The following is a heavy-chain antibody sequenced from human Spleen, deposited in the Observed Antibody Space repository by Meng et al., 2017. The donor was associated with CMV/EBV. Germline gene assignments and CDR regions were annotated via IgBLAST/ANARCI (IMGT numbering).Heavy chain of an antibody. Sequence: SGYYWGGIRQPPGKGLEWIGSIYYSGSTYYSPSLKSRVTIAVDTSKNQFSLKLDSVTAADTAVYYCARACGEYCSSATCYKGRWFDPWGQGTLVTVSS. CDR3: ARACGEYCSSATCYKGRWFDP. CDR1: SGYY. V-gene: IGHV4-39*07. CDR2: IYYSGST. D-gene: IGHD2-2*02. J-gene: IGHJ5*02.